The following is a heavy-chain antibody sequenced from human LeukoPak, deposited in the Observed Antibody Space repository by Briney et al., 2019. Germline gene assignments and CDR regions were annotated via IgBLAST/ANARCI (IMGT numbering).Heavy chain of an antibody. D-gene: IGHD3-3*01. CDR3: AKGSGPLGGYLDV. J-gene: IGHJ6*03. Sequence: AGRSLRLSCAASGFTFSTYALHWVRQAPGKGLEWVSVISGSGGSTYYADSVRGRFTISRDNLKNTLDLQMNSLRAEDTAVYYCAKGSGPLGGYLDVWGKGTTVTVSS. CDR2: ISGSGGST. CDR1: GFTFSTYA. V-gene: IGHV3-23*01.